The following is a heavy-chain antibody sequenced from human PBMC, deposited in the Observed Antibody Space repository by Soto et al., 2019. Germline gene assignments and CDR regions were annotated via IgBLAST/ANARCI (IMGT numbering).Heavy chain of an antibody. D-gene: IGHD3-10*01. J-gene: IGHJ5*02. CDR1: GYTFTSYG. V-gene: IGHV1-18*04. Sequence: ASVKVSGKASGYTFTSYGISWVRQAPGQGLERMGWISAYNGNTNYAQKLQGRVTMTTDTSTSTAYMELRSLRSDDTAVYYCARIWFGNNWFDPWGQGTLVTVS. CDR3: ARIWFGNNWFDP. CDR2: ISAYNGNT.